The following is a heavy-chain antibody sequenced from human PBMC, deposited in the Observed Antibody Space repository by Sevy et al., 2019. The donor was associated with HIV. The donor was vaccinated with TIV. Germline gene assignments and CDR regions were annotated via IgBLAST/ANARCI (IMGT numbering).Heavy chain of an antibody. J-gene: IGHJ3*02. V-gene: IGHV4-59*08. CDR3: ARRYDFDI. D-gene: IGHD1-20*01. CDR1: GGSINSDH. CDR2: VYYTGGT. Sequence: SETLSLTCTVSGGSINSDHWNWIRQPPGKGLEWIVDVYYTGGTNYNPSLKNRVTISVDRTKNQFSFNRTSVTAADTAVYYCARRYDFDIWGQGTMVTVSS.